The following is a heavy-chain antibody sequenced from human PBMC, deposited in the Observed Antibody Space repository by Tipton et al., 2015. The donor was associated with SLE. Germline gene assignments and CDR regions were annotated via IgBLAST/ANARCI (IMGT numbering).Heavy chain of an antibody. D-gene: IGHD4-11*01. CDR3: ARGISVRPYPFDL. Sequence: TLSLTCAVYGGSFSGYYWTWIRQPPGKGLEWIGEIIHSGDSNYSPSLKSRVAMSVDTSKNQFSLKLTSVTAADTAMYFCARGISVRPYPFDLWGRGTLVTVTS. J-gene: IGHJ2*01. CDR2: IIHSGDS. V-gene: IGHV4-34*01. CDR1: GGSFSGYY.